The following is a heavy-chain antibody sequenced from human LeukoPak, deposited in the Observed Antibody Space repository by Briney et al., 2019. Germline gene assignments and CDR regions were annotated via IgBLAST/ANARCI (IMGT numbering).Heavy chain of an antibody. CDR2: IKQDGSEK. J-gene: IGHJ4*02. D-gene: IGHD1-1*01. V-gene: IGHV3-7*01. CDR3: ASYLDPNWNGGPPLN. Sequence: PGGSLRLSCAASGCTFSSYWMSWVRQAPGKGLEWVANIKQDGSEKYYVDSVKGRFTISRDNAKNSLYLQMNSLRAEDTAVYYCASYLDPNWNGGPPLNWGQGTLVTVSS. CDR1: GCTFSSYW.